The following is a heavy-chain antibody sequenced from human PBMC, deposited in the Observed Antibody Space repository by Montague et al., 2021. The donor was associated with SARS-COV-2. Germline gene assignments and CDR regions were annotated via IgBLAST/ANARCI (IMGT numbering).Heavy chain of an antibody. D-gene: IGHD2-2*01. Sequence: TNYNPSLKSRVTISVDTSKNQFSLKLSSVTAADTAVYYCARARQDVVVPTLGIGAYYYYYYMAVWGKGTTVTVSS. J-gene: IGHJ6*03. CDR2: T. CDR3: ARARQDVVVPTLGIGAYYYYYYMAV. V-gene: IGHV4-34*01.